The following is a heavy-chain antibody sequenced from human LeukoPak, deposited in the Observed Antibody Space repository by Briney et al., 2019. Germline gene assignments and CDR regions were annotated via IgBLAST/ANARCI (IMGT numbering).Heavy chain of an antibody. CDR3: ARGSSDFDY. J-gene: IGHJ4*02. D-gene: IGHD6-6*01. Sequence: PSETLSLTCAVYGGSFSGYYWSWIRQPPGKGLEWIGYIYYSGSTNYNPSLKSRVTISVDTSKNQFSLKLSSVTAADTAVYYCARGSSDFDYWGQGTLVTVSS. CDR2: IYYSGST. CDR1: GGSFSGYY. V-gene: IGHV4-59*01.